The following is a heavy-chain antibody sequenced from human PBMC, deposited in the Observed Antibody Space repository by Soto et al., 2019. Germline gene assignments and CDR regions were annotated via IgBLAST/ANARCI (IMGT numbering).Heavy chain of an antibody. J-gene: IGHJ4*02. D-gene: IGHD1-1*01. CDR3: ARGRYVDY. Sequence: QVHLVQSGAEVKKPGASVKVSCKVSGYGFTTYGITWVRQAPGQGREWMAWISAHNGNTNYAQKLQGRVTVTRDTSTSTAYMELRSMRSDDTAVYYCARGRYVDYWGQGALVTVSS. CDR2: ISAHNGNT. V-gene: IGHV1-18*01. CDR1: GYGFTTYG.